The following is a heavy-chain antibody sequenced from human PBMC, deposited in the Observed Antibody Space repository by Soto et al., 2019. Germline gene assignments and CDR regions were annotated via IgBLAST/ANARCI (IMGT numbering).Heavy chain of an antibody. CDR2: IDPSDSYT. J-gene: IGHJ5*02. CDR3: ARLGYCSGGSCYSGRDNWFDP. V-gene: IGHV5-10-1*01. Sequence: PGESLKISCKGSGYSFTSYWISLVRQMPGKGLGGVGRIDPSDSYTNYSPSFQGHVTISADKSISTAYLQWSSLKASDTAMYYCARLGYCSGGSCYSGRDNWFDPWGQGTLVTVSS. CDR1: GYSFTSYW. D-gene: IGHD2-15*01.